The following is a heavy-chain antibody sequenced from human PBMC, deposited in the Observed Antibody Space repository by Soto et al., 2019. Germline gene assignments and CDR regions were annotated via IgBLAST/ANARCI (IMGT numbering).Heavy chain of an antibody. CDR3: TTVGDSSSSLWDYYFDS. CDR2: IKSKTDGGTT. D-gene: IGHD6-6*01. Sequence: EVQLVESGGGLVKPGGSLRLSCAASGFTFSNAWMSWVRQAPGKGLEWVGRIKSKTDGGTTDYAAPVKGRFTISRDDSKNTRYLQMNSLKTEDTAVYYCTTVGDSSSSLWDYYFDSWGPGTLVTVSS. V-gene: IGHV3-15*01. CDR1: GFTFSNAW. J-gene: IGHJ4*02.